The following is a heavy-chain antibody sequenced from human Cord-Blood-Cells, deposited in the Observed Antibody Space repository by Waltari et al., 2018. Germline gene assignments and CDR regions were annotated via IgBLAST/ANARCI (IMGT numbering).Heavy chain of an antibody. D-gene: IGHD6-13*01. Sequence: QVQLVQSGAEVKKPGASVTVYCKTSGTTFTAYYNYGVRQAPGQGLEWMGWINPNSGGTNYAQKFQGRVTMTRYTSISTAYMELSRLRSDDTAVYYCARGGETAAGKNWFDPWGQGTLVTVSS. V-gene: IGHV1-2*02. CDR1: GTTFTAYY. J-gene: IGHJ5*02. CDR3: ARGGETAAGKNWFDP. CDR2: INPNSGGT.